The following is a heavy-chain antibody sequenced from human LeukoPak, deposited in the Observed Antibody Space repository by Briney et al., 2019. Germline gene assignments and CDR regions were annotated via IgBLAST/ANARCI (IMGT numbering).Heavy chain of an antibody. CDR3: ARDKIEMATIMDYYYGMDV. J-gene: IGHJ6*02. CDR1: GDSVSSNSAA. Sequence: SQTLSLTCAISGDSVSSNSAAWNRIRQSPSRGLEWLGRTYYRSKWYNDYAVSVKSRITINPDTSKTQFSLQLNSVTPEDTAVYYCARDKIEMATIMDYYYGMDVWGQGTTVTVSS. CDR2: TYYRSKWYN. V-gene: IGHV6-1*01. D-gene: IGHD5-24*01.